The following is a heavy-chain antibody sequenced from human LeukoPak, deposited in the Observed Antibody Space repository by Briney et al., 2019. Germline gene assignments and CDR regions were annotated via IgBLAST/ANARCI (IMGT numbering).Heavy chain of an antibody. D-gene: IGHD5-18*01. CDR3: PRSGCSYGADSFDI. CDR2: IYYSGST. CDR1: GDSISRLY. Sequence: WETLSLTCSVSGDSISRLYWSWIRQPPGEGLEWSGYIYYSGSTKYSPALRSGATISVDTSKQQFFLKLSSVPAAEADLCVCPRSGCSYGADSFDIWGQGTMVTGSS. J-gene: IGHJ3*02. V-gene: IGHV4-59*11.